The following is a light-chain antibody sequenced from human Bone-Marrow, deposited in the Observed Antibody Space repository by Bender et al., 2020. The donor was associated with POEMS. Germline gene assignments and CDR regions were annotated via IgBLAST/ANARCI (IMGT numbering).Light chain of an antibody. CDR2: STN. CDR1: TGAVTSDSH. J-gene: IGLJ1*01. V-gene: IGLV7-43*01. CDR3: LLYFGGVHV. Sequence: QTVVTQEPSLTVSPGGTVTLTCASSTGAVTSDSHASWFQQKPGQPPRALIYSTNTKPPWTPARFSGSLLGGKAALALSDVQPEDEADYYCLLYFGGVHVFGTGTKVTVL.